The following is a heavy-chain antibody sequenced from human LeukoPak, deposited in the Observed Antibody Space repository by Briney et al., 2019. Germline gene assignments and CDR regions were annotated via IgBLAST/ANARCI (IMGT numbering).Heavy chain of an antibody. CDR3: ARGDSSSFYS. CDR2: IYYSGST. Sequence: PSETLSLTCAVSGGSISSGGYSWSWIRQPPGKGLEWIGYIYYSGSTYYNPSLKSRVTISVDTSKNLFSLKLSSVTAADTAVYYCARGDSSSFYSWGQGTLVTVSS. J-gene: IGHJ5*01. V-gene: IGHV4-30-4*07. D-gene: IGHD6-13*01. CDR1: GGSISSGGYS.